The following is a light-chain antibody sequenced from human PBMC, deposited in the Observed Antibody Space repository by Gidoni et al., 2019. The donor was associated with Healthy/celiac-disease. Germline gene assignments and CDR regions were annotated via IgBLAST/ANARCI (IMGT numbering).Light chain of an antibody. V-gene: IGKV1-8*01. CDR3: KQYYSYPRA. CDR1: QGISSY. CDR2: SAS. J-gene: IGKJ1*01. Sequence: AIRLTQSPSSFSASTGDRVTITCRASQGISSYLAWYQQKPGKAPKLLIYSASTLQSAVPSRLSGSGSGTDFTLTISCLQSEDFATYYCKQYYSYPRAFGQGTKVEIK.